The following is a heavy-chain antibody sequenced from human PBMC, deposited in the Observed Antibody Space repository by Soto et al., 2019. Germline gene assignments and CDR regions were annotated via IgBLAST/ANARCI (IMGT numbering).Heavy chain of an antibody. Sequence: QVQLQQWGAGLLKPSETLSLNCAVTGGSLSGYYWSWIRQPPGKGLEWIGEVKDGGHTNYSPSLRGPVTLSSDTSNTQVSPTLNSVTAADTGVYYCARGQEGVVSTHWDQGSLVTVSS. J-gene: IGHJ4*02. CDR2: VKDGGHT. V-gene: IGHV4-34*01. CDR3: ARGQEGVVSTH. CDR1: GGSLSGYY. D-gene: IGHD5-12*01.